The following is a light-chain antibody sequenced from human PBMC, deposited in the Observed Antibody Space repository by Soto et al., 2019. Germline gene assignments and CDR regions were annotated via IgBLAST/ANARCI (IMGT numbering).Light chain of an antibody. CDR2: DVD. V-gene: IGLV2-14*03. J-gene: IGLJ2*01. CDR3: NSCTSSGTYVL. CDR1: SSDVGYYHY. Sequence: QSALTQPASVSGSPGQSITISCTGTSSDVGYYHYVSWYQHHPGKAPKLMIYDVDNRPSGVSDRFSGSKSGNTASLTISGLQAEDAADYYCNSCTSSGTYVLFGGGTKLTVL.